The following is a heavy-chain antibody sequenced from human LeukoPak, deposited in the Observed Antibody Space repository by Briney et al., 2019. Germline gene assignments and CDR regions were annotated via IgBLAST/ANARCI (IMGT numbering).Heavy chain of an antibody. CDR2: IYYGGST. J-gene: IGHJ4*02. D-gene: IGHD1-26*01. CDR3: AKSGGYGLIDY. V-gene: IGHV4-39*01. CDR1: GGSISSGSYY. Sequence: KTSETLSLTCTVSGGSISSGSYYWGWIRQPPGKGLEWIASIYYGGSTNYNPSLKSRVTISIETSKNQISLRLNSVTAADTAIYYCAKSGGYGLIDYWGQGTLVTVSS.